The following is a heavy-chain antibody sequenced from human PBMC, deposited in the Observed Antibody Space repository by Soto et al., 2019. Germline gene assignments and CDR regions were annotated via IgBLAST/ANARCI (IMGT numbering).Heavy chain of an antibody. CDR3: ARARSHAVRVRGGMDV. CDR2: IYYSGST. CDR1: GGSISSGGYY. V-gene: IGHV4-31*03. J-gene: IGHJ6*02. D-gene: IGHD3-3*01. Sequence: TSETLSLTCTVSGGSISSGGYYWSWIRQHPGKGLEWIGYIYYSGSTYYNPSLKSRVTISVDTSKNQFSLKLSSVTAADTAVYYCARARSHAVRVRGGMDVWGQGTTVTVSS.